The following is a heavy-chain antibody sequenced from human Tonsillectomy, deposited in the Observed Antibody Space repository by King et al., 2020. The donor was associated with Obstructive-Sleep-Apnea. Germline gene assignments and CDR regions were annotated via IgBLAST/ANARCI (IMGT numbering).Heavy chain of an antibody. CDR3: AKLLNSWPETALFDY. V-gene: IGHV3-30*18. D-gene: IGHD6-13*01. CDR1: GFTFSSYG. CDR2: ISYDGSNK. J-gene: IGHJ4*02. Sequence: VQLVESGGGVVQPGRSLRLSCAASGFTFSSYGLHWVRQAPGKGLEWVAVISYDGSNKYYADSVKGRFTISRDNSKNTLYLQMNSLRAEDTAVYYCAKLLNSWPETALFDYWGQGTLVTVSS.